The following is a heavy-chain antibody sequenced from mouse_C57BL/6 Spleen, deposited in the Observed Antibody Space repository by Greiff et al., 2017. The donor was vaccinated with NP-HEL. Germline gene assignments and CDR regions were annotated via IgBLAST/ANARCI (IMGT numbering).Heavy chain of an antibody. CDR2: IYPGDGDT. CDR1: GYAFSSSW. Sequence: VQLQQSGPELVKPGASVKISCKASGYAFSSSWMNWVKQRPGKGLEWIGRIYPGDGDTNYNGKFKGKATLTADKSSSTAYMQLSSLTSEDSAVYFCAREGGNYVYFDYWGKGTTLTVSS. V-gene: IGHV1-82*01. J-gene: IGHJ2*01. CDR3: AREGGNYVYFDY. D-gene: IGHD2-1*01.